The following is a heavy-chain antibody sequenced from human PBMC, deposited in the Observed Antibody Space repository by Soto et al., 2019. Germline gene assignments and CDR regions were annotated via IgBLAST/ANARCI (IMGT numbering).Heavy chain of an antibody. V-gene: IGHV3-23*01. CDR3: AKDRHPDGIWTFDY. J-gene: IGHJ4*02. CDR1: GFTFSSYS. D-gene: IGHD3-9*01. Sequence: GGSLRLSCAASGFTFSSYSMNWVRQAPGKGLEWISCINGRGGTTYYADSVKGRFTISRDDSKNILYLQMNSPRAEDTAIYYCAKDRHPDGIWTFDYWGRGTLLTVSS. CDR2: INGRGGTT.